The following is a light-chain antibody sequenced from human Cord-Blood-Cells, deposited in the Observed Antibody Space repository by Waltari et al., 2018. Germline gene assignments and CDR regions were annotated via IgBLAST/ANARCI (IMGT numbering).Light chain of an antibody. Sequence: QSALTQPASVSGSPGQSITISCPGTSSDVGGYNDVSWYQQHPGKAPKLMLYDVSNRPSGVSNRCSGSKSGNTASLTISGLQAEDEADYYCSSYTSSSTYVFGTGTKVTVL. J-gene: IGLJ1*01. CDR1: SSDVGGYND. CDR2: DVS. V-gene: IGLV2-14*01. CDR3: SSYTSSSTYV.